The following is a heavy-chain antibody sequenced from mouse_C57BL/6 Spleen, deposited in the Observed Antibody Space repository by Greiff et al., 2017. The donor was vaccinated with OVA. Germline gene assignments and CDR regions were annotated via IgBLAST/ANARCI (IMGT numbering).Heavy chain of an antibody. J-gene: IGHJ1*03. Sequence: VQLQESGAELVKPGASVKISCKASGYAFSSYWMNWVKQRPGKGLEWIGQIYPGDGDTNYNGKFKGKATLTADKSSSTAYMQLSSLTSEDSAVYFCARKAYGHWYFDVWGTGTTVTVSS. CDR2: IYPGDGDT. CDR1: GYAFSSYW. CDR3: ARKAYGHWYFDV. V-gene: IGHV1-80*01. D-gene: IGHD1-1*01.